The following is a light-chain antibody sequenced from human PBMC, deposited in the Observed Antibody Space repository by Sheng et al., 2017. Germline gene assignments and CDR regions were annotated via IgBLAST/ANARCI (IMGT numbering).Light chain of an antibody. Sequence: DIQMTQSPSSLSASVGDRVTITCQASQDITNYLNWYQQKPGKAPKLLIYDASNLETGVPSRFSGSGSGTDFTFTISSLQPEDIATYYCQQYGDLLTFGGGPKVEIK. V-gene: IGKV1-33*01. CDR2: DAS. CDR3: QQYGDLLT. CDR1: QDITNY. J-gene: IGKJ4*01.